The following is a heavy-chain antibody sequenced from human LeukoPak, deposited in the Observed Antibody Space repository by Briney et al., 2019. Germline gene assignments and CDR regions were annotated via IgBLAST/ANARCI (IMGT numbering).Heavy chain of an antibody. CDR1: GFTFSSYA. J-gene: IGHJ3*02. Sequence: GGSLRLSCAASGFTFSSYAMSWVRQAPGKGLEWVSAISGSGDSTYYADSVKGRFTIFRDNYKNTLYLQMNSLRAEDTAVYYCAATGGQGDAFDIWGQGTMVTVSS. CDR2: ISGSGDST. CDR3: AATGGQGDAFDI. D-gene: IGHD3-10*01. V-gene: IGHV3-23*01.